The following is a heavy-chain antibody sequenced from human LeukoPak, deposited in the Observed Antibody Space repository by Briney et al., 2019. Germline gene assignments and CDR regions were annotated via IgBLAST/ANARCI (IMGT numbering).Heavy chain of an antibody. J-gene: IGHJ4*02. D-gene: IGHD3-16*02. CDR3: ARVNVVWGSYRPLDY. V-gene: IGHV3-21*01. CDR1: GFTFSSYS. CDR2: ISSSSSYI. Sequence: GGPLRLSCAASGFTFSSYSMNWVRQAPGKGLEWVSSISSSSSYIYYADSVKGRFTISRDNAKNSLYLQMNSLRAEDTAVYYCARVNVVWGSYRPLDYWGQGTLVTVSS.